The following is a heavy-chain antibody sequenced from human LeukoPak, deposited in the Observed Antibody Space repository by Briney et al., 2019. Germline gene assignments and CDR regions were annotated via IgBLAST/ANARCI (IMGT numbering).Heavy chain of an antibody. CDR3: ARLRGVRAPFDP. D-gene: IGHD3-10*01. J-gene: IGHJ5*02. CDR1: GYSFSTHW. CDR2: INCYDSET. V-gene: IGHV5-51*01. Sequence: GESLKISCKGSGYSFSTHWIGWVRQMPGKGLEYMGIINCYDSETRYSPSFQGQVTISADKSISTAYLQWSSLKASDTAMYYCARLRGVRAPFDPWGQGTLVTVSS.